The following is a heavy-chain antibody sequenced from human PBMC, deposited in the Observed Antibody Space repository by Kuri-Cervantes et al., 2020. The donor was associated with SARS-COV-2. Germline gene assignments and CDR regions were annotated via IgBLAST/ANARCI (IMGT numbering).Heavy chain of an antibody. Sequence: ESLKISCTVSAGSIRSYYWGWVRQPPGKGLEYLGNIYSSGSTNYSPSLKSRVTLSVDTSKNQFSLKLTAVTAADTAVYYCARGLVYYYMDVWGKGTTVTVSS. CDR3: ARGLVYYYMDV. D-gene: IGHD2-21*01. CDR1: AGSIRSYY. J-gene: IGHJ6*03. V-gene: IGHV4-59*01. CDR2: IYSSGST.